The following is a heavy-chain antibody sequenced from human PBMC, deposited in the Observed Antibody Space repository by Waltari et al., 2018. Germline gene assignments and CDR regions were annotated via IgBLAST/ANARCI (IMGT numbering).Heavy chain of an antibody. V-gene: IGHV4-34*01. J-gene: IGHJ5*02. CDR1: GGSFSGYY. CDR2: INHSGST. Sequence: QVQLQQWGAGLLKPSETLSLPCAVYGGSFSGYYLSCTRQPPGKGLEWIGEINHSGSTNYNPSLKRRVTISGDTSKNQFSLKLSSVTAADTAVYYCTKRGGITIFGVVIIWFDPWGQGTLVTVSS. CDR3: TKRGGITIFGVVIIWFDP. D-gene: IGHD3-3*01.